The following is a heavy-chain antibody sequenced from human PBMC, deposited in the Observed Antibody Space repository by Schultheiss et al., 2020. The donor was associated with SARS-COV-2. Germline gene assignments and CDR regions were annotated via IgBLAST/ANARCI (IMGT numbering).Heavy chain of an antibody. CDR2: ISYDGSNK. CDR1: GFTFSSYA. J-gene: IGHJ5*02. Sequence: GGSLRLSCAASGFTFSSYAMHWVRQAPGKGLEWVAVISYDGSNKYYADSVKGRFTISRDNSKNTLYLQMNSLRAEDTAVYYCARDLHCSSTSCYAANPVRGNWFDPWGQGTLVTVSS. CDR3: ARDLHCSSTSCYAANPVRGNWFDP. D-gene: IGHD2-2*01. V-gene: IGHV3-30*04.